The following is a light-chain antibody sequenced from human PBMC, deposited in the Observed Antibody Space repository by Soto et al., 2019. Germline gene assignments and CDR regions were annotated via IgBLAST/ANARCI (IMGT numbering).Light chain of an antibody. J-gene: IGLJ1*01. V-gene: IGLV1-40*01. CDR2: DNN. CDR3: SSYSSSSTFYV. CDR1: SSNIGSLYD. Sequence: QSALTQPPSVSGAPGQRVTISCTGSSSNIGSLYDVHWYQHLPGTAPKLLIYDNNNRPSGVPDRFSGSKSGTSASLAITGLQAEDEADYFCSSYSSSSTFYVFGAGTKV.